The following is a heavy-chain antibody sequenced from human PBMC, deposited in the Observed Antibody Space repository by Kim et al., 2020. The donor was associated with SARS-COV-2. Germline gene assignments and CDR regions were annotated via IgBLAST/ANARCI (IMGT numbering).Heavy chain of an antibody. CDR3: ARQPPNLTSDY. J-gene: IGHJ4*02. Sequence: SETLSLTCTVSGASISTYYWSWIRQPPGKGLQCIGFIYNSGVIHFNPSLTGRVTLSVDTSKNQFSLTLKSVTAADTAVYYCARQPPNLTSDYWGQGILVTVAS. CDR1: GASISTYY. D-gene: IGHD2-2*01. V-gene: IGHV4-59*08. CDR2: IYNSGVI.